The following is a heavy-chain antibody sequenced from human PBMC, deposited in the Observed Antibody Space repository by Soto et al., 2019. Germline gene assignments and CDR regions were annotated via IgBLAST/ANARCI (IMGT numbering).Heavy chain of an antibody. J-gene: IGHJ6*02. CDR3: AKALDNYYYYGMDV. CDR2: ISWNSGSV. D-gene: IGHD1-1*01. V-gene: IGHV3-9*01. CDR1: GFTFDDYA. Sequence: EVQLVESGGGLVQPGRSLRLSCAASGFTFDDYAMHWVRQAPGKGLERVSGISWNSGSVGYADSVKGRFTISRDNAKNSLYLQMNSLRAEDTSLYYCAKALDNYYYYGMDVWGQGNTVTVSS.